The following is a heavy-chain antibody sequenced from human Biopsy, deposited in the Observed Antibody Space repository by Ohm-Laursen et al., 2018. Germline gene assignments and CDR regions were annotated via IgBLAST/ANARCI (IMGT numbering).Heavy chain of an antibody. CDR1: GGTFINYA. CDR3: ARNTGWYGDLYYFDY. CDR2: INPSGSTT. J-gene: IGHJ4*02. D-gene: IGHD6-19*01. Sequence: GSSVKVSCKASGGTFINYAIGWVRQAPGQGLEWMGMINPSGSTTSYPQIFQGRVTMTRDTSKSTVYMELSSLRSADTAVYFCARNTGWYGDLYYFDYWGQGTLVTVSS. V-gene: IGHV1-46*01.